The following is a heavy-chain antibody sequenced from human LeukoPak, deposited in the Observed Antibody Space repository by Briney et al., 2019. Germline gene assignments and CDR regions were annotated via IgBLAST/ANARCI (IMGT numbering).Heavy chain of an antibody. CDR3: ARDRRRGIEAAAFDY. CDR1: GGTFSSYA. V-gene: IGHV1-69*05. Sequence: SVKVSCKSSGGTFSSYAFSWVRQPPGQGVEWVGGIIPMFGTANYAQKFQGRVTITTDESTSTAYMELSSLRSEDTAVYYCARDRRRGIEAAAFDYWGQGTLVTVSS. J-gene: IGHJ4*02. CDR2: IIPMFGTA. D-gene: IGHD6-13*01.